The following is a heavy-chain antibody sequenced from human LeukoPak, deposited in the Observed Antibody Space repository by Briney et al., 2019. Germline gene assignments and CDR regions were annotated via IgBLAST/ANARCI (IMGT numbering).Heavy chain of an antibody. D-gene: IGHD2-2*01. CDR1: GFTFSSYG. CDR2: ISYDGSNK. J-gene: IGHJ4*02. V-gene: IGHV3-30*03. Sequence: GGSLRHSCAASGFTFSSYGMHWVRQAPGKGLEWVAVISYDGSNKYYTDSVKGRFTISRDNSKNTLYLQMNSLRAEDTAVYYCARDSGFEGYCSSTSCYQGVDYWGQGTLVTVSS. CDR3: ARDSGFEGYCSSTSCYQGVDY.